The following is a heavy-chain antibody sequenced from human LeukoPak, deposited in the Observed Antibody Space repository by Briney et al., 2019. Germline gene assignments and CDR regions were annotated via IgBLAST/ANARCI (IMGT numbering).Heavy chain of an antibody. CDR3: AREVIDSSGTYYFDY. J-gene: IGHJ4*02. V-gene: IGHV3-30*04. CDR2: ISYDGSNK. Sequence: GGSLGLSCAASGFTFSSYAMLWVRQAPGKGLEWVAVISYDGSNKYYADSVKGRFTISRDNSKNTLYLQMNSLRAEDTAVYYCAREVIDSSGTYYFDYWGQGTLVTVSS. D-gene: IGHD3-22*01. CDR1: GFTFSSYA.